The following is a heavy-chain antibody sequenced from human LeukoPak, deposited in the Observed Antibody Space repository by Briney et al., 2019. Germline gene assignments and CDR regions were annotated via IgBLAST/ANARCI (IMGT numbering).Heavy chain of an antibody. CDR2: IYTSGST. J-gene: IGHJ4*02. V-gene: IGHV4-4*07. CDR3: ARAVRFGDHFDY. Sequence: MPSETLSLTFSVSGGSISSYYWSSIRQPAGKGLEWIGRIYTSGSTNYNPSLKSRVTMSVDTSKNQFSLKLSSVTAADTAVYYCARAVRFGDHFDYWGQGTLVTVSS. CDR1: GGSISSYY. D-gene: IGHD3-10*01.